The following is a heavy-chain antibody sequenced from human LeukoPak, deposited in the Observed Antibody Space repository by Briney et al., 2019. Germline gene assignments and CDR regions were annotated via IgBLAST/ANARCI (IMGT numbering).Heavy chain of an antibody. Sequence: GRSLRLSCAASGFTFSSYAMHWVRQAPGKGLEWVAVISYDGSNKYYADSVKGRFTISRDNSKNTLYLQMNSLRAEDTAVYYCARPSCSSTSCYEGNAFDIWGQGTMVTVPS. CDR2: ISYDGSNK. CDR3: ARPSCSSTSCYEGNAFDI. V-gene: IGHV3-30*04. D-gene: IGHD2-2*01. CDR1: GFTFSSYA. J-gene: IGHJ3*02.